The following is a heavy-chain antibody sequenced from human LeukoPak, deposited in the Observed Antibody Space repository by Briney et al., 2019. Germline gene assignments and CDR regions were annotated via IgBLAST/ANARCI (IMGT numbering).Heavy chain of an antibody. CDR3: ARDLGGDYDILTGYFPYYYYYGMDV. CDR1: GYTFTGYY. CDR2: INPNSGGT. D-gene: IGHD3-9*01. V-gene: IGHV1-2*02. Sequence: ASVKVSCKASGYTFTGYYMHWVRQAPGQGLEWMGWINPNSGGTNYAQKFQGRVTMTRDTSISIAYMELSRLRSDDTAVYYCARDLGGDYDILTGYFPYYYYYGMDVWGQGTTVTVSS. J-gene: IGHJ6*02.